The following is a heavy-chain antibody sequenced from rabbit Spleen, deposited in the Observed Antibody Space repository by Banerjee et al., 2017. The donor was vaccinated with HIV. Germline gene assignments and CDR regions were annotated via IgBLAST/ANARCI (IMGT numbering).Heavy chain of an antibody. J-gene: IGHJ4*01. CDR1: GFDFSSGYD. D-gene: IGHD2-1*01. Sequence: QSLEESGGDLVKPGASLTLTCTASGFDFSSGYDMCWVRQAPGKGLEWIAKIYTGNNGAAYATWAKGRFTISKTSSTTVTLQVPSLTAADTATYFCARGFGGDGTYFDLWGPGTLVTVS. CDR2: IYTGNNGA. CDR3: ARGFGGDGTYFDL. V-gene: IGHV1S40*01.